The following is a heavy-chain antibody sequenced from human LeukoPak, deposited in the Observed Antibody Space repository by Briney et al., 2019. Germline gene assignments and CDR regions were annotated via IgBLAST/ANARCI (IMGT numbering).Heavy chain of an antibody. CDR2: ISAYNGNT. Sequence: ASVKVSCKASGYTCTGYYMHWVRQAPGQGLEWMGWISAYNGNTNYAQKLQGRVTMTTDTSTSTAYMELRSLRSDDTAVYYCARDGDSGSYWTYWGQGTLVTVSS. D-gene: IGHD1-26*01. CDR3: ARDGDSGSYWTY. CDR1: GYTCTGYY. V-gene: IGHV1-18*04. J-gene: IGHJ4*02.